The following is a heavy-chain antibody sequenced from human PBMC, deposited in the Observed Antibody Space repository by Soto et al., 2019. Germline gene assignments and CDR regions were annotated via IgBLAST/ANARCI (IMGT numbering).Heavy chain of an antibody. CDR2: IYYSGSA. CDR3: ATFRGEDQQVFDY. CDR1: GGSISSGDYY. J-gene: IGHJ4*02. Sequence: SETLSLTCTVSGGSISSGDYYWSWIRQHPGKGLEWIGYIYYSGSAYYNPSLMSRVTISVDTSKNQFSLKLGSVTAADTAVYYCATFRGEDQQVFDYWGQGTLVTVSS. V-gene: IGHV4-31*03. D-gene: IGHD3-10*01.